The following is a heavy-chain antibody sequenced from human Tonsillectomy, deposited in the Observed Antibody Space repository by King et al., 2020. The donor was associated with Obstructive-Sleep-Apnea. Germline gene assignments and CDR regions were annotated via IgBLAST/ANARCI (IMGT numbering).Heavy chain of an antibody. V-gene: IGHV4-4*02. D-gene: IGHD2/OR15-2a*01. Sequence: QLQESGPGLVKPSGTLSLTCAVSCGYISSTYSWSVVRPPPLKWLEWIWAIYLSWSSNYNPALKNRLTLSIDKSENHFSLKLTSMTAADTALYYCASGNSTSPGYWGQGTLVTVSS. J-gene: IGHJ4*02. CDR2: IYLSWSS. CDR3: ASGNSTSPGY. CDR1: CGYISSTYS.